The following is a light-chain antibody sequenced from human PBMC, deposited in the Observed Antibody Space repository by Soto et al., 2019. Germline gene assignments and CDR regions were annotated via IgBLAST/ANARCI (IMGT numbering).Light chain of an antibody. CDR3: AAWDDSLNGFV. CDR1: SSNIGSTT. Sequence: QSVLTQPPSASGTPGQRVTISCSGSSSNIGSTTVSWFQLLPGTAPKLLISTNDQRPSGVPDRFSGSKSGTSASLVISGLQSEDDADYYCAAWDDSLNGFVFGTGTKVTVL. V-gene: IGLV1-44*01. J-gene: IGLJ1*01. CDR2: TND.